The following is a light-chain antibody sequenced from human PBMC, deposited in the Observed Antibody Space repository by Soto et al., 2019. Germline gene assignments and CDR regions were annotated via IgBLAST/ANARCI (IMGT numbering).Light chain of an antibody. Sequence: QSALTQPPSASGSPGQSVTISCTGTSSDVVGYNDVSWYQQHPGKAPKLIIYEVSKRPSGVPDRFSGSKSGNTPSLTGSGLQSEHEADYYFSSLAGRTPYLFGTGTKHTVL. V-gene: IGLV2-8*01. CDR2: EVS. J-gene: IGLJ1*01. CDR3: SSLAGRTPYL. CDR1: SSDVVGYND.